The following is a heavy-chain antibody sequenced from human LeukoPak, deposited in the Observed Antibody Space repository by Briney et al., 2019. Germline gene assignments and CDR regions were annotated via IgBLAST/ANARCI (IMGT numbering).Heavy chain of an antibody. CDR3: ARPHGSGSYYYFDY. V-gene: IGHV1-69*13. D-gene: IGHD3-10*01. J-gene: IGHJ4*02. CDR2: IIPIFGTA. CDR1: GGTFSSYA. Sequence: SVKVSCKASGGTFSSYAITWVRQAPGQGLEWMGGIIPIFGTANYAQKFQGRVTITADESTSTAYMELSSPRSEDTAVYYCARPHGSGSYYYFDYWGQGTLVTVSS.